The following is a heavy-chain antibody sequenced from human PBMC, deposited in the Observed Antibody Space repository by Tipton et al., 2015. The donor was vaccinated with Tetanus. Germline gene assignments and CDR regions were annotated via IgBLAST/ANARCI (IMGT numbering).Heavy chain of an antibody. Sequence: TLSLTCTVSGGSIRSLYWTWIRQPPGKVLEWIGYIFDTGSTNYNPSLKSRVTMSVDTSKNQFSLHLTSVTAADTAVYYCARGWGSSWYYFDNWGQGTLVTVSS. D-gene: IGHD6-13*01. CDR3: ARGWGSSWYYFDN. J-gene: IGHJ4*02. V-gene: IGHV4-59*01. CDR2: IFDTGST. CDR1: GGSIRSLY.